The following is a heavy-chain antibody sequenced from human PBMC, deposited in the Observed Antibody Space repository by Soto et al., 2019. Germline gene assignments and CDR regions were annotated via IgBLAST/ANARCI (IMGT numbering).Heavy chain of an antibody. J-gene: IGHJ4*02. D-gene: IGHD5-12*01. CDR2: IRTYNGKT. V-gene: IGHV1-18*04. CDR1: GYSFTNFG. Sequence: QIQLVQSGAEVRKPGAPVKVACKASGYSFTNFGITWVRQAPGQRHEWMGRIRTYNGKTNYVEKFQGRVTMTTDTSTTTAYMEVSSQTSDDSALYSCATSDNSGYDPPVAHWGQGTLVIVSS. CDR3: ATSDNSGYDPPVAH.